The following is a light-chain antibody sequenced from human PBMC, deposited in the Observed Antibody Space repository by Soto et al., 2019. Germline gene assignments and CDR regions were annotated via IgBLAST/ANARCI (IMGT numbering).Light chain of an antibody. V-gene: IGLV2-14*01. Sequence: ALTQPASVSGSPGQSITISCTGTSSDVGNYNYVSWYQQHPGKAPKLMIFEVSNRPSGVSNRFSGSKSGNTASLTISGLQPEDEADYYCSSYTTISTRYVFGTGTKVTVL. CDR2: EVS. J-gene: IGLJ1*01. CDR3: SSYTTISTRYV. CDR1: SSDVGNYNY.